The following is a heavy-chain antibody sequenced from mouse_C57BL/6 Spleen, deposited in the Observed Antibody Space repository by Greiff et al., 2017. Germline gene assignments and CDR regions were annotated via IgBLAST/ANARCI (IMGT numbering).Heavy chain of an antibody. J-gene: IGHJ2*01. Sequence: EVKLMESGPGLVKPSQSLSLTCSVTGYSITSGYYWNWIRQFPGNKLEWMGYISYDGSNNYNPSLKNRISITRDTSKNQFFLKLNSVTTEDTATYYCARALWDYWGQGTTLTVSS. CDR3: ARALWDY. CDR2: ISYDGSN. CDR1: GYSITSGYY. D-gene: IGHD6-1*01. V-gene: IGHV3-6*01.